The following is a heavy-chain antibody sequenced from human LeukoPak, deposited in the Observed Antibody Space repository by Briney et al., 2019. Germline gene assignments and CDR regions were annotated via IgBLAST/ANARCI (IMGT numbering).Heavy chain of an antibody. CDR2: ISGSGGST. J-gene: IGHJ6*03. D-gene: IGHD1-26*01. V-gene: IGHV3-23*01. CDR3: AKVGATNPKYYYYYMDV. Sequence: GGSLRLSCAASGFTFSNYAMSWVRQAPGKGLEWVSGISGSGGSTYFADSVKGRFTISRDNSKNTLYLQMNSLRAEDTAVYYCAKVGATNPKYYYYYMDVWGKGTTVTISS. CDR1: GFTFSNYA.